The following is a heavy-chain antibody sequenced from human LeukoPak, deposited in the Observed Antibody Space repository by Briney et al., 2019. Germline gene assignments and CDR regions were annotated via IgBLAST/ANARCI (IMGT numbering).Heavy chain of an antibody. CDR3: TREKEGYNFGLDYYYYYMHV. D-gene: IGHD5-18*01. V-gene: IGHV3-48*03. Sequence: GSLRLSCAASGFTFSSYEMNWVRQAPGKGLEWVSYISSSGSTIYYADSVKGRFTISRDNAKNSLYLQMNSLQTEDTAVYYCTREKEGYNFGLDYYYYYMHVWGKGTTVTVSS. J-gene: IGHJ6*03. CDR2: ISSSGSTI. CDR1: GFTFSSYE.